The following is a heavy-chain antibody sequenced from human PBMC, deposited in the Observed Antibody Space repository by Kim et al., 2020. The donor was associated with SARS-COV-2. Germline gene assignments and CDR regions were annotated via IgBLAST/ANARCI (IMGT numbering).Heavy chain of an antibody. V-gene: IGHV3-48*02. CDR1: GLTLSTYD. CDR3: LPHRLGCFDP. D-gene: IGHD3-16*01. Sequence: GGSLRLSCAASGLTLSTYDMSWVRQAPGKGLEWLSFISYSAATIYYADSVKGRFTISRDNVKNSLYLQMNSLRDEDTAAYYCLPHRLGCFDPWGQGTLVT. J-gene: IGHJ5*02. CDR2: ISYSAATI.